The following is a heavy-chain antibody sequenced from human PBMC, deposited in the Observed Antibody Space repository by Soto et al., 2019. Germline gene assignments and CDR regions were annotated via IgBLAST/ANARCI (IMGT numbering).Heavy chain of an antibody. CDR2: INAGNGNT. J-gene: IGHJ5*02. V-gene: IGHV1-3*01. Sequence: ASVKVSCKASGYTFTSYAMHWVRQAPGQRLEWMGWINAGNGNTKYSQKFQGRVTITRDTSASTAYMELSSLRSEDTAVYYCAREPVAGIWFDPWGQGTLVTVSS. D-gene: IGHD6-19*01. CDR3: AREPVAGIWFDP. CDR1: GYTFTSYA.